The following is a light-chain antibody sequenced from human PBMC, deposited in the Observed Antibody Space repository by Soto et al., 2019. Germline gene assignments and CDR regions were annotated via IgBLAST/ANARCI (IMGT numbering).Light chain of an antibody. Sequence: EIVLTQSPATLSLSPGERATLSCRASQSVSSYLAWYQQKPGQAPRLLIYDASNRATGIPARFSGSGSGTDFTLTISNLEPEDFAVYYCQQRSHWPPMYTFGQGTKLEIK. J-gene: IGKJ2*01. CDR2: DAS. CDR1: QSVSSY. V-gene: IGKV3-11*01. CDR3: QQRSHWPPMYT.